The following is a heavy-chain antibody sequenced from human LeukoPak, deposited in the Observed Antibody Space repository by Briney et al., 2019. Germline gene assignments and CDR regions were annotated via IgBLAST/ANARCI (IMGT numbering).Heavy chain of an antibody. D-gene: IGHD4-17*01. CDR1: GYTFTSYA. CDR2: INTNTGNP. Sequence: ASVKVSCKASGYTFTSYAMNWVRQAPGQGLEWMGWINTNTGNPTYAQGFTGRFVFSLDTSVSTAYLQISSLKAEDTAVHYCARELYGDYPAVGDYWGQGTLVTVSS. J-gene: IGHJ4*02. V-gene: IGHV7-4-1*02. CDR3: ARELYGDYPAVGDY.